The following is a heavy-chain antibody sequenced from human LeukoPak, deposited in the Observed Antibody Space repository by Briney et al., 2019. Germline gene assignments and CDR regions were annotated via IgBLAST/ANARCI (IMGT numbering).Heavy chain of an antibody. CDR1: GYTFTGYY. CDR2: INPNSGGT. Sequence: ASVKVSCKASGYTFTGYYMHWERQAPGQGLEWMGWINPNSGGTNYAQKFQGWVTVTRDTSISTAYMELSRLRSDDTAVYYCARGRAPARTVTVGATTYYFDYWGQGTLVTVSS. CDR3: ARGRAPARTVTVGATTYYFDY. J-gene: IGHJ4*02. D-gene: IGHD1-26*01. V-gene: IGHV1-2*04.